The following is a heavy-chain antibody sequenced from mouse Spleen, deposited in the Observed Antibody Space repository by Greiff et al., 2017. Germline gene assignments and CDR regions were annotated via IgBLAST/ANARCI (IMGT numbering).Heavy chain of an antibody. J-gene: IGHJ4*01. CDR3: ARRRIGYAMDY. CDR1: GFTFSSYA. CDR2: ISSGGSYT. Sequence: EVQRVESGGGLVKPGGSLKLSCAASGFTFSSYAMSWVRQSPEKRLEWVAEISSGGSYTYYPDTVTGRFTISRDNAKNTLYLEMSSLRSEDTAMYYCARRRIGYAMDYWGQGTSVTVSS. V-gene: IGHV5-9-4*01.